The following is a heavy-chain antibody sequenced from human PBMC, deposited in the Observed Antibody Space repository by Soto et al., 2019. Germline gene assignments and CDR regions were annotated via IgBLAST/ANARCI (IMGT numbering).Heavy chain of an antibody. Sequence: QVQLQESGPGLVKPSETLSLTCTVSGGSITSYYWSWIRQPPGKGLEWIGYIYYSGSTNYNPSLTSRVTISVDTSKNQFSLKLSSVTAADTAMYYCARRYCSGRSCSLDYWGQGTLVTVSS. CDR1: GGSITSYY. J-gene: IGHJ4*02. CDR3: ARRYCSGRSCSLDY. CDR2: IYYSGST. V-gene: IGHV4-59*08. D-gene: IGHD2-15*01.